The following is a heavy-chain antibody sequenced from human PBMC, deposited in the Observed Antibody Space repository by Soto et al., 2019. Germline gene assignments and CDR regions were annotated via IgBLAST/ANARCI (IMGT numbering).Heavy chain of an antibody. CDR1: GFTFSSYE. J-gene: IGHJ6*02. V-gene: IGHV3-48*03. CDR3: ARGEAEREQWLVLFVDYYYGMDV. CDR2: ISSSGSTI. Sequence: EVQLVESGGGLVQPGGSLRLSCAASGFTFSSYEMNWVSQAPGKGLEWVSYISSSGSTIYYADSVKGRFTISRDNAKNSLYLQMNSLRAEDTAVYYCARGEAEREQWLVLFVDYYYGMDVWGQGTTVTVSS. D-gene: IGHD6-19*01.